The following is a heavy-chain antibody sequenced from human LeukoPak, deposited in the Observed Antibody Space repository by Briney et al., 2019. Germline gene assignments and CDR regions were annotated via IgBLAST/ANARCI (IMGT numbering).Heavy chain of an antibody. J-gene: IGHJ5*02. D-gene: IGHD6-13*01. Sequence: GGSLRLSCAASGFTFSSYSMNWVRQAPGKGLEWVSSISSSSSYIYYADSVKGRFTISRDNAKNSLYLQMNSLRAEDTAVYYCARDSQYLRQQLVPEWFDPWGQGTLVTVSS. CDR2: ISSSSSYI. V-gene: IGHV3-21*01. CDR3: ARDSQYLRQQLVPEWFDP. CDR1: GFTFSSYS.